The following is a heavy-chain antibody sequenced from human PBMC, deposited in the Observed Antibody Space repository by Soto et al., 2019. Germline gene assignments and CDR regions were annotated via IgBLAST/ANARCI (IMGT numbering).Heavy chain of an antibody. CDR2: ISGSGGST. D-gene: IGHD6-19*01. V-gene: IGHV3-23*01. Sequence: EVQLLESGGGLVQPGGSLRLSCAASGFTFSSYAMSWVRQAPGKGLEWVSAISGSGGSTYYADSVKGRFTISRDNSKNTLYLKRNGLRAEDTALYYCAESPYSSGWYAWYFDLWGRGTLVTVPS. J-gene: IGHJ2*01. CDR3: AESPYSSGWYAWYFDL. CDR1: GFTFSSYA.